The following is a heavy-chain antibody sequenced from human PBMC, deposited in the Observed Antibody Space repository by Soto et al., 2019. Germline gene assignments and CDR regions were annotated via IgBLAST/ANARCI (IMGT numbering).Heavy chain of an antibody. V-gene: IGHV3-23*01. CDR3: AKKHYYDSSGYQSLDY. J-gene: IGHJ4*02. CDR1: GFTFSSYA. CDR2: ISGSGGST. Sequence: GGSLRLSCAASGFTFSSYAMSWVRQAPGKGLEWVSAISGSGGSTYYADSVKGRFTISRDNSKNTLYLQMNSLRAEDTAVYYCAKKHYYDSSGYQSLDYWGQGTLVTVSS. D-gene: IGHD3-22*01.